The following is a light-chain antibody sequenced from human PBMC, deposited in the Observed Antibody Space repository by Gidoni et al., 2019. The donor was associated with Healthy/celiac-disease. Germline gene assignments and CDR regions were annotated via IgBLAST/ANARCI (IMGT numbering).Light chain of an antibody. CDR3: QQYNNWPPWT. J-gene: IGKJ1*01. V-gene: IGKV3-15*01. CDR2: GAS. Sequence: ERVMTQSPATLSVSPGRRATLSCRASQSVSSNLAWYQQKPGQAPRLLLYGASTRATGIPARFSGSGSGTEFTLTISSLQSEDFAVYFCQQYNNWPPWTFGQGTKVEIK. CDR1: QSVSSN.